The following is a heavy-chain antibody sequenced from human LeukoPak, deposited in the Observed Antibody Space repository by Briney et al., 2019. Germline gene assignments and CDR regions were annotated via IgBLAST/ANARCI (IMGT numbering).Heavy chain of an antibody. Sequence: GGSLRLSCAASGFTFSSYWMHWVRHAPGKGLVWVSRISTDGSSTNYADSVKGRFTISRDNAKNTLYLQVNSLRAEDMAVYYCARAGRYYHALDIWGQGTMVTVSS. J-gene: IGHJ3*02. V-gene: IGHV3-74*01. CDR1: GFTFSSYW. D-gene: IGHD1-26*01. CDR3: ARAGRYYHALDI. CDR2: ISTDGSST.